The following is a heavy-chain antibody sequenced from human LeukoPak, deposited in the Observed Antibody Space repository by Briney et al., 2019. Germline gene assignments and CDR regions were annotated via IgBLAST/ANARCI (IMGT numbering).Heavy chain of an antibody. D-gene: IGHD4-17*01. CDR3: VHRTSVTSVDH. CDR1: GFSLNTNAVV. V-gene: IGHV2-5*01. Sequence: SGPTLVKPTQTLTLTCTFFGFSLNTNAVVVGWVRQPPGQALEWLTFIYGNDDKRYSPSLESRLTITKDTSKNQVVLTMTDMDYVDTATYYCVHRTSVTSVDHWGQGTLVTVSS. CDR2: IYGNDDK. J-gene: IGHJ4*02.